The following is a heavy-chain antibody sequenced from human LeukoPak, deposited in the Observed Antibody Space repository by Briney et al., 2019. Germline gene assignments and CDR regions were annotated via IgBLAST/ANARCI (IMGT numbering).Heavy chain of an antibody. D-gene: IGHD2-2*01. CDR1: GYTFTSYG. V-gene: IGHV1-18*01. CDR3: ARDWGGIVIVPAAYGY. CDR2: ISAYNGNT. J-gene: IGHJ4*02. Sequence: ASVKVSCKASGYTFTSYGISWVRQAPGQGLEWMGWISAYNGNTNYAQKLQGRVTMTTDTSTSTAYMELGSLRSDDTAVYYCARDWGGIVIVPAAYGYWGQGTLVTVSS.